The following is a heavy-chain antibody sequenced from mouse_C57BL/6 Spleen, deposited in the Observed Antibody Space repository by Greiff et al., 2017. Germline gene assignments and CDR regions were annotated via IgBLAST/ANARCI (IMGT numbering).Heavy chain of an antibody. V-gene: IGHV1-7*01. CDR1: CYTFTSYW. D-gene: IGHD2-4*01. Sequence: QVPLKESGAELAKPGASVKLSCKASCYTFTSYWMHLVKQRPGQGLEWIGYINPSSGYTKYNQKFKDKATLTADKSSSTAYMQLSSLTYEDSAVYYCARGNDYDGAWFAYWGQGTLVTVSA. J-gene: IGHJ3*01. CDR3: ARGNDYDGAWFAY. CDR2: INPSSGYT.